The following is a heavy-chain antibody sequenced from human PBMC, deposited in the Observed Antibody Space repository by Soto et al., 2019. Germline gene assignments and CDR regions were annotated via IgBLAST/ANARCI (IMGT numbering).Heavy chain of an antibody. CDR2: INCRSGGT. D-gene: IGHD3-22*01. CDR1: GYVFTGYY. CDR3: MRGASARDSSGYPYYFDP. V-gene: IGHV1-2*02. J-gene: IGHJ4*02. Sequence: ASVKVSCKTSGYVFTGYYLHWVRQAPGQGLEWMGWINCRSGGTTYTQKFQGRVTLTMDTSTSTAYMELSSLISDDTALYYCMRGASARDSSGYPYYFDPWGQGTLVTVSS.